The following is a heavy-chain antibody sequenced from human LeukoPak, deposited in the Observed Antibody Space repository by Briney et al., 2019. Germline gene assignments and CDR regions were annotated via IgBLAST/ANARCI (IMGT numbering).Heavy chain of an antibody. V-gene: IGHV3-7*01. J-gene: IGHJ5*02. CDR1: GFTFTNYW. Sequence: GGSLRLSCSASGFTFTNYWMSWVRQAPGKGLEWVANIKQDGSEKHYVDSVKGRFTISRDNAKNSVYLQMNSLRAEDTAVYYCARDGPPRSPKSGWFDPWGQGTLVTVSS. CDR3: ARDGPPRSPKSGWFDP. CDR2: IKQDGSEK. D-gene: IGHD2-15*01.